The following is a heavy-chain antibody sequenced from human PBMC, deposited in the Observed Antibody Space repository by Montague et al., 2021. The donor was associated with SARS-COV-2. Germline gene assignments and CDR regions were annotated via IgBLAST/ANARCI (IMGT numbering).Heavy chain of an antibody. V-gene: IGHV4-34*01. J-gene: IGHJ4*02. D-gene: IGHD3-22*01. Sequence: SETLSLTCAVYGGSFSDYYWSWIRQPPGKGLEWIGGINHRGTSNYNPSLKSRVSISVDTSKNQFSLYLSSVTAADTAVYYCARGRQHFNMIVVVMTGGEYYFDYWGQGTLVTVSS. CDR3: ARGRQHFNMIVVVMTGGEYYFDY. CDR2: INHRGTS. CDR1: GGSFSDYY.